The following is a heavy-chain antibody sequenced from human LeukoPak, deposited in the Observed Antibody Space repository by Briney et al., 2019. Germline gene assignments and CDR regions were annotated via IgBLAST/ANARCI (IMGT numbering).Heavy chain of an antibody. Sequence: GESLKISCKASGYSFTSYWIGWVRQMPGKGLEWIGIIDPSDSDTRYTPSFQGQVTISADKSLSTAYLQWNSLKASDSAMYSCARQTAMGRSGDYWGQGTLVTVSS. CDR2: IDPSDSDT. CDR3: ARQTAMGRSGDY. J-gene: IGHJ4*02. V-gene: IGHV5-51*01. D-gene: IGHD5-18*01. CDR1: GYSFTSYW.